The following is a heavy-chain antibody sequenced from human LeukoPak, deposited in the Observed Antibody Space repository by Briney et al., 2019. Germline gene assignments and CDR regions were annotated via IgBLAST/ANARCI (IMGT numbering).Heavy chain of an antibody. Sequence: SETLSLTCAVYGGSFSGYYWGWIRQPPGKGLEWIGSIYYSGTTYYNPSLKSRVTISVDTSKNQFSLEVTSTTAADTAVYYCARHSSAARPNFDYWGQGTLVTVSS. CDR1: GGSFSGYY. J-gene: IGHJ4*02. D-gene: IGHD6-6*01. CDR3: ARHSSAARPNFDY. CDR2: IYYSGTT. V-gene: IGHV4-39*01.